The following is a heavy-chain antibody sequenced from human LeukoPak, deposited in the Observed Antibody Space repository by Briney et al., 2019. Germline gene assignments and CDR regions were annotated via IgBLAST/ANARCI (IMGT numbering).Heavy chain of an antibody. V-gene: IGHV3-11*04. CDR2: MRSSGSTI. Sequence: PGGSLRLSCAASGFTFSDYYMNWIRQAPGKGLEWIASMRSSGSTIKYADSVKGRFTISRDNAKNSLFLQMSSLRDEDTAVYYCARERAGYTSGWSLDYWGPGTLVTVSS. D-gene: IGHD6-19*01. CDR1: GFTFSDYY. CDR3: ARERAGYTSGWSLDY. J-gene: IGHJ4*02.